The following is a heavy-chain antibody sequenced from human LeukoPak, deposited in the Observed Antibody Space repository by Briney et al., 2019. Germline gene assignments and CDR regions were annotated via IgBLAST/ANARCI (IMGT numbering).Heavy chain of an antibody. CDR1: GFTFSSSG. V-gene: IGHV3-30*02. J-gene: IGHJ4*02. CDR3: AKPGDFWSGYPTGY. CDR2: IRYDGSNK. Sequence: GGSLRLSCAASGFTFSSSGMHWVRQAPGKGLEWVAFIRYDGSNKYYADSVKGRFTISRDNSKNTLYLQMNSQRAEDTAVYYCAKPGDFWSGYPTGYWGKGSLVTVSS. D-gene: IGHD3-3*01.